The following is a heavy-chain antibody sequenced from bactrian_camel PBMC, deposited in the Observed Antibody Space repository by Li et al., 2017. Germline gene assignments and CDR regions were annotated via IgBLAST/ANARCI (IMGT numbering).Heavy chain of an antibody. D-gene: IGHD6*01. Sequence: QLVESGGGSVQAGGSLRLSCEVSAVGQSMYCMGWFRQAPGKEREGVACIDNEGEIRYGDAAKGRFTISQDRAKNTMYLEMNSLKPDDTAVYYCAADGQSWYEDPSVGQCPNFGMDYWGKGTQVTVS. J-gene: IGHJ7*01. V-gene: IGHV3S53*01. CDR2: IDNEGEI. CDR1: AVGQSMYC.